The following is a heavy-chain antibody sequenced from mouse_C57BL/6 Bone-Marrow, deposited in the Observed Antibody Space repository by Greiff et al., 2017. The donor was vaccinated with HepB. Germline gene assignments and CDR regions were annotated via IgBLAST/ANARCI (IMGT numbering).Heavy chain of an antibody. D-gene: IGHD1-1*01. J-gene: IGHJ2*01. V-gene: IGHV1-74*01. CDR2: IHPSDSDT. CDR1: GYTFTSYW. Sequence: QVQLQQPGAELVKPGASVKVSCKASGYTFTSYWMHWVKQRPGQGLEWIGRIHPSDSDTNYNQKFKGKATLTVDKSSSTAYRQLSSLTSEDSAVYYCAIAITTVVATRDYWGQGTTLTVSS. CDR3: AIAITTVVATRDY.